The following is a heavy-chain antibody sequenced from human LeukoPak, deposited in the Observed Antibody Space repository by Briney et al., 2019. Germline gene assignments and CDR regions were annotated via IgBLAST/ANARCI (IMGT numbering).Heavy chain of an antibody. V-gene: IGHV3-30*02. CDR1: AFSLNAYN. Sequence: GGSLRLSCAASAFSLNAYNMNWVRQAPGKGLEWISFIRYDGSNKYYTDSVKGRFTISRDNSQNTLYLQMNSLRTEDTALYFCAKDRTMAADGTYFDYWGQGTLVTVSS. CDR3: AKDRTMAADGTYFDY. CDR2: IRYDGSNK. J-gene: IGHJ4*02. D-gene: IGHD6-13*01.